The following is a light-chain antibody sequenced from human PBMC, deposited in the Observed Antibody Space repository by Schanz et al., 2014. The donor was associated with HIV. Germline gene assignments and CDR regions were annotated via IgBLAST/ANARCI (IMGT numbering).Light chain of an antibody. CDR1: SSNIGAGYD. Sequence: QSALTQPPSVSGAPGQRVTISCAGSSSNIGAGYDVHWYHHLPGSAPKLLISGNNNRPSGVPDRFSGSKSGTSASLAITGFQAEDEADYYCQSCDSGLSGILFGGGTKLTVL. CDR2: GNN. CDR3: QSCDSGLSGIL. V-gene: IGLV1-40*01. J-gene: IGLJ2*01.